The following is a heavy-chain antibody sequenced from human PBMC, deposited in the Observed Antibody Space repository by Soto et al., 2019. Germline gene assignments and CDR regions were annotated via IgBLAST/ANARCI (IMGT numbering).Heavy chain of an antibody. J-gene: IGHJ5*02. CDR1: GGSISDGYY. CDR3: ARRDRSGYSYWLDT. CDR2: IPYSGST. Sequence: SETLSLTCTVSGGSISDGYYWRWIRQHPGKGLEWIGSIPYSGSTSYNPSLKSRLTISVDRSKSQFSLNLSSVTAADTAVYYCARRDRSGYSYWLDTWGQGTLVTVSS. V-gene: IGHV4-31*03. D-gene: IGHD3-22*01.